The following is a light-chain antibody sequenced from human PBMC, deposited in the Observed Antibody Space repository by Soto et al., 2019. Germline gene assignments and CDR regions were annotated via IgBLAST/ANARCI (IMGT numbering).Light chain of an antibody. CDR2: AAS. V-gene: IGKV1-12*01. Sequence: DIQMTQSPSSVSASVGDRVTITCRASQDISGWLGWYLQKPGKAPELLVYAASNLQSGVPSRFSGSGSGTHFTLTINNLQPGDSATYYCHQATSHATVGQGTRLEIK. J-gene: IGKJ5*01. CDR1: QDISGW. CDR3: HQATSHAT.